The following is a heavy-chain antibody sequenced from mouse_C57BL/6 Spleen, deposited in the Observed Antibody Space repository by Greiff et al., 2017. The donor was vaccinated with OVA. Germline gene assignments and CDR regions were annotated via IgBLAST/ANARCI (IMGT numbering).Heavy chain of an antibody. J-gene: IGHJ1*03. CDR2: INPGDGVT. Sequence: VHVKQPGPGLVKPGASVKFSCKASGYPFSSTWMNGLKQRPGKGFEWIGQINPGDGVTNYNGKFKGKATLTVDKSSSTAYMQLSSLTSEDSAVYYCARRSGYRWEFGGWGTGTTVTVST. V-gene: IGHV1-80*01. CDR3: ARRSGYRWEFGG. CDR1: GYPFSSTW. D-gene: IGHD1-1*02.